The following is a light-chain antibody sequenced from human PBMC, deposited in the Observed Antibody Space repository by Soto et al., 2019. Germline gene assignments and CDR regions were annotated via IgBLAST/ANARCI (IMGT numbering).Light chain of an antibody. Sequence: QPVLTQPPSASGSPGQSVTISCTGTSSDVGGYNYVSWYQQHPGRAPKLMIYEVSKRPSGVPDRFSGSKSGNTASLTVSGLQPEDEADYYCSSYAGSSNLGVFGGGTQLTVL. J-gene: IGLJ2*01. V-gene: IGLV2-8*01. CDR1: SSDVGGYNY. CDR3: SSYAGSSNLGV. CDR2: EVS.